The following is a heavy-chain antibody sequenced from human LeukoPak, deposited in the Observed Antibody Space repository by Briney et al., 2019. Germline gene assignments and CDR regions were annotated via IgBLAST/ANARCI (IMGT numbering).Heavy chain of an antibody. J-gene: IGHJ5*02. CDR1: GYTFTSYA. CDR3: ARSTMVRGVMMRPAFDP. Sequence: ASAKVSCKASGYTFTSYAMHWVRQAPGQRLEWMGWINAGNGNTKYSQKFQGRVTITRDTSASTAYMELSSLRSEDTAVYYCARSTMVRGVMMRPAFDPWGPGTLVTVSS. V-gene: IGHV1-3*01. CDR2: INAGNGNT. D-gene: IGHD3-10*01.